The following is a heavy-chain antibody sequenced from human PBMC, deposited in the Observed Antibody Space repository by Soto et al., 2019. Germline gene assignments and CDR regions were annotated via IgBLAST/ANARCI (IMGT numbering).Heavy chain of an antibody. CDR1: GGSISSGFYY. CDR2: ISYSGST. CDR3: ARAPYFDVLTAPCDH. V-gene: IGHV4-31*03. D-gene: IGHD3-9*01. J-gene: IGHJ4*02. Sequence: QVQLQESGPGLVKPSQTLSLTCTVSGGSISSGFYYWSWIRQHPGEGLEWIGYISYSGSTYYNPSLKSRVAISVDTSKIQFSLKLSSVTAADTAVYYCARAPYFDVLTAPCDHWGQGALVTVSS.